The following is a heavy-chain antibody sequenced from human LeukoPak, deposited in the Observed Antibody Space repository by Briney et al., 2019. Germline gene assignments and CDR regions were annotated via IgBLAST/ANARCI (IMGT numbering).Heavy chain of an antibody. Sequence: PGGSLRLSCAASGFTFNYYAMNWVRQAPGKGLEWVSAILGGGDTTSYADSVKGRFTISRDNSKNTLYLQMNSLRAEDTAVYYCARFDYYGSGVDYWGQGTLVTVSS. D-gene: IGHD3-10*01. CDR2: ILGGGDTT. CDR1: GFTFNYYA. V-gene: IGHV3-23*01. J-gene: IGHJ4*02. CDR3: ARFDYYGSGVDY.